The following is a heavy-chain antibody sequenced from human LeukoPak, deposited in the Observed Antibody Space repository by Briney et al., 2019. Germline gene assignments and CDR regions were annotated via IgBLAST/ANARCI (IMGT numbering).Heavy chain of an antibody. CDR3: ARSPGGGSRSGFYYYYYYMDV. J-gene: IGHJ6*03. V-gene: IGHV4-39*01. CDR1: GGSISSSSYY. D-gene: IGHD3-3*01. Sequence: TSSETLSLTCTVSGGSISSSSYYWGWIRQPPGKGLEWIGSIYYSGSTYYNPPLKSRVTIFVDTSKNQFSLKLSSVTAADTAVYYCARSPGGGSRSGFYYYYYYMDVWGKGTTVTVSS. CDR2: IYYSGST.